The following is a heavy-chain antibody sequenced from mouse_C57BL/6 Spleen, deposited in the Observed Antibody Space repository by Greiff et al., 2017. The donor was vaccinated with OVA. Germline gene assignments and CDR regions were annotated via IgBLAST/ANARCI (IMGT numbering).Heavy chain of an antibody. CDR3: AREAPLTGVSPWFAY. CDR1: GYSFTSYY. Sequence: QVQLQQSGPELVKPGASVKISCKASGYSFTSYYIHWVKQRPGQGLEWIGWIYPGSGNTKYNEKFKGKATLTADTSSSTAYMQLSSLTSEDSAVYYCAREAPLTGVSPWFAYWGQGTLVTVSA. CDR2: IYPGSGNT. V-gene: IGHV1-66*01. J-gene: IGHJ3*01.